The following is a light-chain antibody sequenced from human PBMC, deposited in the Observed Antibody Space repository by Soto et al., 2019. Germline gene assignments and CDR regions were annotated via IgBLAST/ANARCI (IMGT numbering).Light chain of an antibody. CDR1: SSNIGNNY. Sequence: QSVLTQPPSVSAAPGQKVTISCSGSSSNIGNNYVSWFQQLPGTAPKLLIFENSRRPSGIPDRFSGSKSGTSATLDITGLQTGDEADYYCGTWDSRLSAVVFGGGTKLT. V-gene: IGLV1-51*02. CDR3: GTWDSRLSAVV. J-gene: IGLJ2*01. CDR2: ENS.